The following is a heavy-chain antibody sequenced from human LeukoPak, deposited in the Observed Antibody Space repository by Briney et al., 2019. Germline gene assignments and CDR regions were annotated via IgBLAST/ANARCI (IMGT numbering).Heavy chain of an antibody. Sequence: PSETLPLTCTVSGYSISSGYYWGWIRQPPGKGLEWIGSIYHSGSTYYNPSLKSRVTISVDTSKNQFSLKLSSVTAADTAVYYCASGGARYDFWSGYLYYYYYMDVWGKGTTVTVSS. J-gene: IGHJ6*03. CDR2: IYHSGST. CDR3: ASGGARYDFWSGYLYYYYYMDV. D-gene: IGHD3-3*01. CDR1: GYSISSGYY. V-gene: IGHV4-38-2*02.